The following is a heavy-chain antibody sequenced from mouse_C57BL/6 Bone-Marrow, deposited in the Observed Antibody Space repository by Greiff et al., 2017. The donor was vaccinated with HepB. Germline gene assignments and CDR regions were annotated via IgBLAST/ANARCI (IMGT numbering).Heavy chain of an antibody. V-gene: IGHV5-12*01. J-gene: IGHJ2*01. CDR3: ARQRDGSSSHFDY. CDR1: GFTFSDYY. Sequence: EVQLVESGGGLVQPGGSLKLSCAASGFTFSDYYMYWVRQTPEKRLEWVAYISNGGGSTYYPDTVKGRFTISRDNAKNTLYLQMSRLKSEDTAMYYCARQRDGSSSHFDYWGQGTTLTVSS. CDR2: ISNGGGST. D-gene: IGHD1-1*01.